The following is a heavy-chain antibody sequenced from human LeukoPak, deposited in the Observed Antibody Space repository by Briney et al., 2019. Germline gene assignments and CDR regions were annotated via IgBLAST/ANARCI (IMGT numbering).Heavy chain of an antibody. CDR1: GFTFSSYA. J-gene: IGHJ4*02. D-gene: IGHD3-22*01. CDR2: ISGSGGST. CDR3: AKDRDYFDSSGGY. V-gene: IGHV3-23*01. Sequence: PGGSLRLSCAASGFTFSSYAMSWVRQAPGKGLEWVSAISGSGGSTYYADSVKGRFTISRDNSNNTLYLQMNSLRVEDTAVYYCAKDRDYFDSSGGYWGQGTLVTVSS.